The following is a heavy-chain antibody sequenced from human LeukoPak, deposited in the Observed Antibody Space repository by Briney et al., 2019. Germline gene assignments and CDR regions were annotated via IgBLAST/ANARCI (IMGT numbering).Heavy chain of an antibody. CDR3: XXXYYDSGDYYQAFDY. CDR2: IISSGHTV. J-gene: IGHJ4*02. V-gene: IGHV3-48*03. CDR1: GFTFRSYE. Sequence: PGGSLRLSCAASGFTFRSYEMNWVRQAPGKGLEWVSYIISSGHTVYYADSVKGRFTISRDNGKMSLLLQMDSRRAEDSAVHYCXXXYYDSGDYYQAFDYWGQGILVTVSS. D-gene: IGHD3-22*01.